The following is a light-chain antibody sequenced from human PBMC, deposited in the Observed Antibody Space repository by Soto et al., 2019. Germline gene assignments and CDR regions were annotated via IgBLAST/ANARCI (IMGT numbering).Light chain of an antibody. CDR1: QSVSSSY. V-gene: IGKV3-20*01. CDR3: QQYGSSLPCT. J-gene: IGKJ1*01. CDR2: GAS. Sequence: EIVLTQSPGTLSLSPGERATLSCRASQSVSSSYLAWYQQKHGQAPRLLIYGASSRATGIPDRFSGSGSGTDFTLTISRLEPEDFAVYHCQQYGSSLPCTFGQGTKVEIK.